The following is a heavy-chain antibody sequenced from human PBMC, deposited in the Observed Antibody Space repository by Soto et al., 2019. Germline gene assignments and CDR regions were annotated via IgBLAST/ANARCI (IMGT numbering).Heavy chain of an antibody. CDR2: ISSSSSYI. Sequence: EVQLVESGGGLVKPGGSLRLSCAASGFTFSSYSMNWVRQAPGKGLEWVSSISSSSSYIHYADSVKGRFTISRDNAKNSLYLQMNSLRAEDTAVYYCASHPRDSSGYWYYFDYWGQGTLVTVSS. D-gene: IGHD3-22*01. CDR3: ASHPRDSSGYWYYFDY. V-gene: IGHV3-21*01. CDR1: GFTFSSYS. J-gene: IGHJ4*02.